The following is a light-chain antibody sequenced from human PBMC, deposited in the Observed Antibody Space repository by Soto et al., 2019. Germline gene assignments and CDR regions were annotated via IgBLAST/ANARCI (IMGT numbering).Light chain of an antibody. J-gene: IGKJ5*01. V-gene: IGKV1-5*03. CDR1: QSVNRW. CDR2: EAT. CDR3: RQYTTYPIT. Sequence: QMTPSPSKMSASVVDRITITCRASQSVNRWLAWYQQKPGKAPKSLIYEATTLESGVPSRFSGSGFGTEFTLTISSLQPDDSATYYCRQYTTYPITFAQGTRLEV.